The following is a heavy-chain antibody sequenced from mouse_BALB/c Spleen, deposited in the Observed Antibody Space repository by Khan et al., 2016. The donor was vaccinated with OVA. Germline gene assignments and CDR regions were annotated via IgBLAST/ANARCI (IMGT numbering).Heavy chain of an antibody. J-gene: IGHJ3*01. CDR3: ASHLTGSFAY. CDR1: GFTFSSYG. CDR2: ISSGGDYT. D-gene: IGHD4-1*01. Sequence: EVELVESGGDLVKPGGSLKLSCAASGFTFSSYGMSWVRQTPDKRLEWVATISSGGDYTYYPDSVKGRFTISRDNAKNTLYVQMSSLKSEDTAMYYCASHLTGSFAYWGQGTLVTVSA. V-gene: IGHV5-6*01.